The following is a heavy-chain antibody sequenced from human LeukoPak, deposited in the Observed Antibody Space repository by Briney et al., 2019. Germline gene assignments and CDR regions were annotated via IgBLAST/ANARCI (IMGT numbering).Heavy chain of an antibody. CDR3: AREFTGYGNTDY. D-gene: IGHD5-12*01. CDR2: IRSDGVEK. V-gene: IGHV3-7*03. J-gene: IGHJ4*02. Sequence: GGSLRLSCAASGFTFSTYALSWVRQAPGKGLEWVANIRSDGVEKYYVDSVRGRFTISTDTAKNTLYLQMNSLRADDTAVYYCAREFTGYGNTDYWGQGALVTVSS. CDR1: GFTFSTYA.